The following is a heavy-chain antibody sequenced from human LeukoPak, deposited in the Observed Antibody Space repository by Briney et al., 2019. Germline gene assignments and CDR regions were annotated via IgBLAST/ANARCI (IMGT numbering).Heavy chain of an antibody. CDR3: ARPDSYRGYALDV. J-gene: IGHJ6*02. CDR2: IYYTRST. Sequence: SETLSLTCTVSGGSISTDSYYWGWIRQPPGKGLEWIGNIYYTRSTYYNPSLKSRITISMDTSKNQFSLKLTSVTAADTAVYYCARPDSYRGYALDVWGQGTTVTVS. V-gene: IGHV4-39*01. CDR1: GGSISTDSYY. D-gene: IGHD2-21*01.